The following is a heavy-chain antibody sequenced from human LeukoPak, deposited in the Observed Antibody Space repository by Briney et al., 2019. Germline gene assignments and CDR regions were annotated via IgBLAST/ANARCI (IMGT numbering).Heavy chain of an antibody. J-gene: IGHJ3*02. Sequence: ASVKVPCKASGGTFSSYTISWVRQAPGQGLEWMGRIIPILGIANYAQKFQGRVTITADKSTSTAYMELSSLRSEDTAVYYCARGYYYDSSGYYYDAFDIWGQGTMVTVSS. CDR3: ARGYYYDSSGYYYDAFDI. CDR1: GGTFSSYT. D-gene: IGHD3-22*01. CDR2: IIPILGIA. V-gene: IGHV1-69*02.